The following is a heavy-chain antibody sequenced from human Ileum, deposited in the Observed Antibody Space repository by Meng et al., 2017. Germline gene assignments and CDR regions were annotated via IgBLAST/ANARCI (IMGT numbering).Heavy chain of an antibody. J-gene: IGHJ4*02. Sequence: GESLKISCAASGFSFSTYWIHWVRQAPGKGLVWVSLINPDGSATNYADSVKGRFTVSRDNAKNTVYLQMDSLRAEDTAVYYCASFQYSLEDYWGQGPLVTVSS. CDR3: ASFQYSLEDY. D-gene: IGHD1-1*01. CDR2: INPDGSAT. CDR1: GFSFSTYW. V-gene: IGHV3-74*01.